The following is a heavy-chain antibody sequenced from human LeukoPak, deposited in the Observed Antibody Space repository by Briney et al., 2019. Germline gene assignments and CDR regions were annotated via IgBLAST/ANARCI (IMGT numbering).Heavy chain of an antibody. CDR1: GGSIRSYY. CDR2: IYYSGST. CDR3: ARVYYSNSYGHWYFDL. V-gene: IGHV4-59*01. Sequence: SETLSLTCTVSGGSIRSYYWSWIRQPPGKGLEWIGYIYYSGSTNYNPSLKSRVTISVDTSKNQFSLKLSSVTAADTAVYYCARVYYSNSYGHWYFDLWGRGTLVTVSS. J-gene: IGHJ2*01. D-gene: IGHD6-13*01.